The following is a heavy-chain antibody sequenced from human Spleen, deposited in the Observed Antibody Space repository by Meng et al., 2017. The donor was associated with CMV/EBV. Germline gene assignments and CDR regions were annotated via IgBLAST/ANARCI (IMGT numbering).Heavy chain of an antibody. CDR3: ARDSIVRGVYSAY. V-gene: IGHV1-18*01. CDR1: GYTFTDYG. CDR2: ISAYSGKT. D-gene: IGHD3-10*01. Sequence: EASGYTFTDYGFNWVRQATGKGPEWMGWISAYSGKTEYAEKFQGRVTMTTDTSTSTVHMELRSLRSDDTAVYYCARDSIVRGVYSAYWGQGTLVTVSS. J-gene: IGHJ4*02.